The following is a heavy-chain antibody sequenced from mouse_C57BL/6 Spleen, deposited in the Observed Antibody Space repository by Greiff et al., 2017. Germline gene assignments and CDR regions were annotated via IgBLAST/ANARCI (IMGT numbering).Heavy chain of an antibody. CDR1: GYTFTSYW. Sequence: QVQLQQPGAELVRPGTSVKLSCKASGYTFTSYWMHWVKQRPGQGLEWIGVIDPSDSYTNYNQKFKGKATLTVDTSSSTAYMQLSSLTSEDSAVYDCARVSRDDWYFDVWGTGTTVTVSS. CDR3: ARVSRDDWYFDV. D-gene: IGHD3-3*01. CDR2: IDPSDSYT. J-gene: IGHJ1*03. V-gene: IGHV1-59*01.